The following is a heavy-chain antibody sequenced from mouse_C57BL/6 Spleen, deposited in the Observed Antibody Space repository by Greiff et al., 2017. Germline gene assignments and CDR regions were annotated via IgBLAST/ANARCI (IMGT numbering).Heavy chain of an antibody. CDR1: GYTFTSYW. D-gene: IGHD1-1*01. CDR2: IHPNSGST. CDR3: ARGEGDGSRNGCYYEV. J-gene: IGHJ1*03. V-gene: IGHV1-64*01. Sequence: VQLQQPGAELVKPGASVKLSCKASGYTFTSYWMHWVKQRPGQGLEWIGMIHPNSGSTNYNEKFKSKATLTVDKSSSTAYMQLSSLTSEDSAVYYCARGEGDGSRNGCYYEVWGTGTTVSVSS.